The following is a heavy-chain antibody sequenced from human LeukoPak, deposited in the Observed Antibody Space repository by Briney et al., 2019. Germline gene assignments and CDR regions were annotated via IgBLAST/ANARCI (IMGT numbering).Heavy chain of an antibody. CDR2: INSDGSTT. Sequence: QPGGPLRFSGAASGFAFGTDWINWVRQAPGKGLVWVSRINSDGSTTRYADSVKGRFTISRDNAKNTVYLQMNSLRAEDTAVYYCGGGGYLLDYWGQGTLVTVSS. J-gene: IGHJ4*02. V-gene: IGHV3-74*01. CDR1: GFAFGTDW. CDR3: GGGGYLLDY. D-gene: IGHD1-26*01.